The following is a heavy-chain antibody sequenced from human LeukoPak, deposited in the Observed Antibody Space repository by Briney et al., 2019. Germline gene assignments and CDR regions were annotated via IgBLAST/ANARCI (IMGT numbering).Heavy chain of an antibody. Sequence: SETLSLTCTGSGGSISRYYWSWIRQPPGKGLEWIGYIYYSGSTNYNPSLKSRVTISVDTSKNQFPLRLSSVTAADTAEYYCASLSSGWSYADYWGQGTLVTVS. J-gene: IGHJ4*02. CDR2: IYYSGST. CDR1: GGSISRYY. CDR3: ASLSSGWSYADY. D-gene: IGHD6-19*01. V-gene: IGHV4-59*01.